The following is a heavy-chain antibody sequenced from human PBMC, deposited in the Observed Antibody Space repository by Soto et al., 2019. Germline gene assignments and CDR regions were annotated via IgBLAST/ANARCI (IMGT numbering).Heavy chain of an antibody. V-gene: IGHV4-34*01. CDR3: ARGRYGYCSGGSCYQGHDY. CDR2: INHSGST. J-gene: IGHJ4*02. D-gene: IGHD2-15*01. CDR1: GGSFIGYY. Sequence: SETLSLTCAVYGGSFIGYYWSWIRQPPGKGLEWIGDINHSGSTNYNPSLKSRVTISVDTSKNQFSLKLSSVTAADTAVYYCARGRYGYCSGGSCYQGHDYWGQGTLVTVSS.